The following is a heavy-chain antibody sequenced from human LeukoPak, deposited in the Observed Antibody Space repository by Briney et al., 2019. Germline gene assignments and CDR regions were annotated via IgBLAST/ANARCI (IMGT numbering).Heavy chain of an antibody. Sequence: SETLSLTCTVSGGSISSGSYYWSWIRQPAGKGLEWIGRIYTSGSTNYNPSLKSRVTISVDTSKNQSSLKLSSVTAADTAVYYCARDRHLDYEGFDYWGQGTLVTVSS. V-gene: IGHV4-61*02. D-gene: IGHD4-17*01. CDR1: GGSISSGSYY. J-gene: IGHJ4*02. CDR3: ARDRHLDYEGFDY. CDR2: IYTSGST.